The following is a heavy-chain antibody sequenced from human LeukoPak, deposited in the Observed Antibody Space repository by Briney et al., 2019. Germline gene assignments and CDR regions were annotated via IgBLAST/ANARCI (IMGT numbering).Heavy chain of an antibody. CDR3: AQSGSYSHFDY. J-gene: IGHJ4*02. CDR1: GYTFTAYY. D-gene: IGHD1-26*01. Sequence: ASVKVSCKASGYTFTAYYIHWVRQAPGQGLEWMGRINPKNGDTNYAQKFQDRVTMTRDTSISTAYMELSRLRSDDTAVYYCAQSGSYSHFDYWGQGTLVTVSS. V-gene: IGHV1-2*06. CDR2: INPKNGDT.